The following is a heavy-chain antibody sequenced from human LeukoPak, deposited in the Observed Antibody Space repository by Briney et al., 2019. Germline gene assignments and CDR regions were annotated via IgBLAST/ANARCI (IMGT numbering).Heavy chain of an antibody. Sequence: GSSVKVSCKASGGTFSSYAISWVRQAPGHRLEWMGWINTNTGDPTYAQGFTGQFVFSLDTSVSTAYLQISSLKAEDTAVYYCARRYSYDRFDYWGQGTLVIVSS. V-gene: IGHV7-4-1*02. D-gene: IGHD5-18*01. CDR3: ARRYSYDRFDY. CDR1: GGTFSSYA. J-gene: IGHJ4*02. CDR2: INTNTGDP.